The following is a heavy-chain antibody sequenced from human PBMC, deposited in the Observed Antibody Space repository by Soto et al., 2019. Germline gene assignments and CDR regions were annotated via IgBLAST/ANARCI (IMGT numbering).Heavy chain of an antibody. V-gene: IGHV1-69*12. D-gene: IGHD6-13*01. J-gene: IGHJ6*02. Sequence: QVQLVQSGAEVKKPGSSVKVSCKSSGGSFHSHALSWVRQAPGQGLEWMGGIIPIFRTTNYAQKFQGRVTITADESTSTAHMELSSLRSEDTAVYYCARPSSSSLENTHYYAMDVWGQGTTVTVSS. CDR1: GGSFHSHA. CDR3: ARPSSSSLENTHYYAMDV. CDR2: IIPIFRTT.